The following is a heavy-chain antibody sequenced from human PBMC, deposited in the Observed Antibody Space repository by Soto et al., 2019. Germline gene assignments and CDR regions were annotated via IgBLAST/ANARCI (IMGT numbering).Heavy chain of an antibody. Sequence: QLQLQESGPGLVKPSETLSLTCTVSGGSISSSSYYWGWIRQPPGKGLEWIGSIYYSGSTYYNPSLKSRVTISVDTSKNQFSLKLSAVTAADTAVYYCARKFWNYEGFALYYMDVWGKGTTVTVSS. CDR3: ARKFWNYEGFALYYMDV. V-gene: IGHV4-39*01. CDR2: IYYSGST. J-gene: IGHJ6*03. D-gene: IGHD1-7*01. CDR1: GGSISSSSYY.